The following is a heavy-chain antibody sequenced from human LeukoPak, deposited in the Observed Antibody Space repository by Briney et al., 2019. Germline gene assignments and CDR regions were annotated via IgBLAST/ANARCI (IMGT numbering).Heavy chain of an antibody. J-gene: IGHJ6*03. D-gene: IGHD3-10*01. V-gene: IGHV3-64*01. CDR2: ISSNGGST. CDR1: GFTFSSYA. CDR3: ARDRYPSSGERYYYYYYMDV. Sequence: GGSLRLSCAASGFTFSSYAMHWVRQAPGKGLEYVSAISSNGGSTYYANSVKGRFTISRDNSKNTLYLQMGSLRAEDMAVYYCARDRYPSSGERYYYYYYMDVWGKGTTVTISS.